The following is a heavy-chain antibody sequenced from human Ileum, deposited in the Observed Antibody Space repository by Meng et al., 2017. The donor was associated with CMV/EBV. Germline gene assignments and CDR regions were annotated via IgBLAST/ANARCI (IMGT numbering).Heavy chain of an antibody. V-gene: IGHV4-39*07. CDR2: IYYTGST. CDR3: ARWRSSGWYYFDY. D-gene: IGHD6-19*01. J-gene: IGHJ4*02. CDR1: GGSITTNTYQ. Sequence: TVAGGSITTNTYQWGWIRQPPGRGLEWLGYIYYTGSTFYKPSLGNRVTVSIDTSKNQFSLKLNSVTAADTAIYYCARWRSSGWYYFDYWGQGILVTVSS.